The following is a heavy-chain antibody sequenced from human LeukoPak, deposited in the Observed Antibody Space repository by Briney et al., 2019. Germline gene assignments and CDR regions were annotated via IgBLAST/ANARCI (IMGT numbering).Heavy chain of an antibody. CDR2: LYYSGNT. J-gene: IGHJ6*03. D-gene: IGHD3-16*01. Sequence: PSETLSLTCAVYGGSFSGYYWSWIRQPPGKGLEWIGSLYYSGNTYYNPSLKSRITISVDTSKNQFSLKLSSVTAADTAVFYCARLKHRLAPMDVWGKGTTVTISS. CDR1: GGSFSGYY. V-gene: IGHV4-34*01. CDR3: ARLKHRLAPMDV.